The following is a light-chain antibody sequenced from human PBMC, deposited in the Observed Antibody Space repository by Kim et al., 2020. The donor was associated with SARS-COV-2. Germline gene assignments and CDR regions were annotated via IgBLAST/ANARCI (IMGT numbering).Light chain of an antibody. CDR3: QAWDSSTVV. CDR1: KLGDKY. Sequence: SYELTQPPSVSVSPGQTASITCSGDKLGDKYACWYQQKPGQSPVLVIYQDSNRPSGIPERFSGSKSGNTAILTISRTQAMDEADYYCQAWDSSTVVFGGGTQLTVL. J-gene: IGLJ2*01. V-gene: IGLV3-1*01. CDR2: QDS.